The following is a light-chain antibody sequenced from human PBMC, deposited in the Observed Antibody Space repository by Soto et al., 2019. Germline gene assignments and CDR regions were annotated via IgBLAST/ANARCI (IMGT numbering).Light chain of an antibody. V-gene: IGKV1-17*01. Sequence: DIQMTQSPSSLSASVGDTVTMTCRASQSIALSVNWYQQKPGKAPKRLIFAASSLQSGVPSRFSGSGSGTDFTLTISSLQPEDFATYYCLQYKNSPITFGQGTRLEIK. CDR2: AAS. J-gene: IGKJ5*01. CDR3: LQYKNSPIT. CDR1: QSIALS.